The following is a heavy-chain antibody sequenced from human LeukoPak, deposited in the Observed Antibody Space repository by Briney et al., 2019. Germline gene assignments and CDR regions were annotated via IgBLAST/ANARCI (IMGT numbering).Heavy chain of an antibody. D-gene: IGHD3-22*01. J-gene: IGHJ4*02. CDR1: GFTFSGHG. CDR2: ISYDGSTT. Sequence: GGSLRLSCAASGFTFSGHGMHWVRQAPGKGQEWVAIISYDGSTTYYADSVKGRFTISRDNSKNTLFLQMNSLRAEDTAVYYCARDQDYSDRSGYYYVFYYWGQGTLVTVSS. V-gene: IGHV3-30*03. CDR3: ARDQDYSDRSGYYYVFYY.